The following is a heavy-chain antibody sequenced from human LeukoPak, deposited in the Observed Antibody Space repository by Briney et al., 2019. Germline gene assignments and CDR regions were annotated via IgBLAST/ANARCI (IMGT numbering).Heavy chain of an antibody. Sequence: SETLSLTCAVYGGSFSGYYWGWIRQPPGKGLEWIGEINHSGSTNYNPSLKSRVTISVDTSKNQFSLKLSSVTAADTAVYYCARGVATVVTPTSQIDYWGQGTLVTVSS. CDR1: GGSFSGYY. D-gene: IGHD4-23*01. CDR3: ARGVATVVTPTSQIDY. J-gene: IGHJ4*02. CDR2: INHSGST. V-gene: IGHV4-34*01.